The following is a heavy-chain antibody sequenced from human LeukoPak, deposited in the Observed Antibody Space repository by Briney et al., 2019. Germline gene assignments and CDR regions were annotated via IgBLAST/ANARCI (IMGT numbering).Heavy chain of an antibody. V-gene: IGHV4-59*12. CDR2: IYYTGNN. D-gene: IGHD6-19*01. J-gene: IGHJ4*02. Sequence: SETLSLTCTVSGVSMNYYFWNWIRQPPGKGLEWIGYIYYTGNNNYNPSLKSRVTMSVDTSKNQFSLNLSSVTALDTAVYYCARIFLGYSTGWYFDYWGQGTLVTVSS. CDR1: GVSMNYYF. CDR3: ARIFLGYSTGWYFDY.